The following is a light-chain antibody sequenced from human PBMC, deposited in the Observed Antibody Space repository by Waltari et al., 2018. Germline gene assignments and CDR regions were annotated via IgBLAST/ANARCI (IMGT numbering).Light chain of an antibody. V-gene: IGKV3-20*01. CDR1: ESVSRA. CDR3: QHYLRLPVT. J-gene: IGKJ1*01. Sequence: EIALTQSPGTLSLSVGERATVSCRASESVSRALAWYQQKPGQAPRLLNYCASTRATGIPDRFSGSGSGTDFSLTISRLEPDDCAVYYCQHYLRLPVTFGQGTTVEI. CDR2: CAS.